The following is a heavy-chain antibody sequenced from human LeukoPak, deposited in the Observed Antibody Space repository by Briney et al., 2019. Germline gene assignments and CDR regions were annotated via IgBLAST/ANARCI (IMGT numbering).Heavy chain of an antibody. J-gene: IGHJ4*02. Sequence: SETLSLTCTISGGSIGGDHWSWIRQAPGEGLEWIGYISYTGSTSYNPSLRSRVTISLNTPVNQFSLRLTSVTAADTAVYYCARAVTGTSLVDFWGQGTLVTVSS. V-gene: IGHV4-59*08. D-gene: IGHD6-19*01. CDR3: ARAVTGTSLVDF. CDR2: ISYTGST. CDR1: GGSIGGDH.